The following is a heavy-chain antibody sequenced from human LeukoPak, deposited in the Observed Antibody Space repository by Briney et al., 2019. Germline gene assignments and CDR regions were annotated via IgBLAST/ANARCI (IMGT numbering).Heavy chain of an antibody. CDR2: IHRSGST. CDR1: GGSISSYY. Sequence: SETLSLTCTVSGGSISSYYWSWIRQPAGKGLEWIGRIHRSGSTDYNPSLKSRVTISVDTSKNQFSLKLSSVTAADTAVYYCARHSPRITMVRGAVFDYWGQGTLVTVSS. J-gene: IGHJ4*02. CDR3: ARHSPRITMVRGAVFDY. D-gene: IGHD3-10*01. V-gene: IGHV4-4*07.